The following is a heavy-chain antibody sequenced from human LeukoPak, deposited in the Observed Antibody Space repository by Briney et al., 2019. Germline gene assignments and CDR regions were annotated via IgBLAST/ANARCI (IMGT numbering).Heavy chain of an antibody. D-gene: IGHD6-13*01. V-gene: IGHV3-33*08. CDR1: GFTFSDAW. Sequence: GGSLRLSCAASGFTFSDAWMSWVRQAPGKGLEWVAVIWYDGSNKYYADSVKGRFTISRDNSKNTLYLQMNSLRAEDTAVYYCARDLIRIAAAGTNYYYYYGMDVWGQGTTVTVSS. CDR2: IWYDGSNK. J-gene: IGHJ6*02. CDR3: ARDLIRIAAAGTNYYYYYGMDV.